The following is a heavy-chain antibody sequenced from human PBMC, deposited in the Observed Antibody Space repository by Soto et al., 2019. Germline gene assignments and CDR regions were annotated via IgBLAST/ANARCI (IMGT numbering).Heavy chain of an antibody. J-gene: IGHJ4*02. V-gene: IGHV4-31*03. Sequence: PSETLSLTCTVSGGSISRGAYYWSWIRQYPGKGLELIGYIYKAGSTFYTPSLKSRLNISVDTSKNQFSLKLTSVTAADTAVYYCARESDYYDSSGSGFDYWGPGTQVTVS. CDR1: GGSISRGAYY. CDR2: IYKAGST. CDR3: ARESDYYDSSGSGFDY. D-gene: IGHD3-22*01.